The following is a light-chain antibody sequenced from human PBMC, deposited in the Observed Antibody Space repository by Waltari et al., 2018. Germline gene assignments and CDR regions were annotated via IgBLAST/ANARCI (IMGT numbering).Light chain of an antibody. V-gene: IGKV1-27*01. CDR2: GAA. CDR3: QKSKRAPFT. Sequence: DIQMTQSPSYLSASVGDRITITCRASQGIGNYLAWYQQKPGKVPKLRISGAAALQSGVPYRLSASGRRTDFTLTISSLQHEDVGTYYCQKSKRAPFTFGQGTKLEI. CDR1: QGIGNY. J-gene: IGKJ2*01.